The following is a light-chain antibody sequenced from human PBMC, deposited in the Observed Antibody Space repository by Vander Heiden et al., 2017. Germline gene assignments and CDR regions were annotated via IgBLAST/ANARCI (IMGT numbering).Light chain of an antibody. CDR1: SSNIGAGYD. CDR3: QTYDSRLSGYV. Sequence: QSVLTHPPAASRTPGQAVTIPCTWSSSNIGAGYDVNWYQQLPGTAPKLLISANNNRPSGVPDRFSGSKSGTSASLAITGLQAEDEADYHCQTYDSRLSGYVFGAGTTVTVL. J-gene: IGLJ1*01. V-gene: IGLV1-40*01. CDR2: ANN.